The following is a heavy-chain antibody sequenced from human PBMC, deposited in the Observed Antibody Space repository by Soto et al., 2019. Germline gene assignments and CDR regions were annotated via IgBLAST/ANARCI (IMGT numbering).Heavy chain of an antibody. J-gene: IGHJ5*02. CDR3: ARDMRRSFSSQSSDP. CDR1: GFTFSSYA. V-gene: IGHV3-30-3*01. Sequence: GGSLRLSCAASGFTFSSYAMHWVRQAPGKGLEWVAVISYDGSNKYYADSMKGRFTISRDNSKNTLYLQMNSLRAEDTAVYYCARDMRRSFSSQSSDPWGQGTLVTVSS. D-gene: IGHD6-6*01. CDR2: ISYDGSNK.